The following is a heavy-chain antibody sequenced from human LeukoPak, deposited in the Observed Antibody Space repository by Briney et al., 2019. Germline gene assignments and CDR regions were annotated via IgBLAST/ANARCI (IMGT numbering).Heavy chain of an antibody. CDR1: GYSISSGYY. V-gene: IGHV4-38-2*02. D-gene: IGHD2-15*01. J-gene: IGHJ3*02. CDR2: IYHSGST. Sequence: PSETLSLTCTVSGYSISSGYYWGWIRQPPGKGLEWIGSIYHSGSTYYNPSLKSRVTISVDTSKNQFSLKLSSVTAADTAVYYCARGGLLVAAAFDIWGQGTMVTVSS. CDR3: ARGGLLVAAAFDI.